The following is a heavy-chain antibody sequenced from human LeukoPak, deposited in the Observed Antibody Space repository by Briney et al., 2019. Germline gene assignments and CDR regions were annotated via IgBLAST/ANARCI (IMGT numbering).Heavy chain of an antibody. V-gene: IGHV4-34*01. Sequence: SETLSLTCAVYGGSFTGYYWSWIRQSPGKGLEWIGETSHSGSTHYNPSLKSRVTISVDSSKYHFSLNLTSMTAADTAVYYCARTINGIAAAEGDWFDPWGQGTLVTVSS. J-gene: IGHJ5*02. D-gene: IGHD6-13*01. CDR1: GGSFTGYY. CDR2: TSHSGST. CDR3: ARTINGIAAAEGDWFDP.